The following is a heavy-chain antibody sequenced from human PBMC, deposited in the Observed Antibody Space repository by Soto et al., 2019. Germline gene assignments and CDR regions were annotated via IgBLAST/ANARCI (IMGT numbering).Heavy chain of an antibody. J-gene: IGHJ5*02. Sequence: QPGGSLRLSCAASGFTFSSYSMNWVRQAPGKGLEWVSYISSSSSTIYYADSVKGRFTISRDNAKNSLYLQMNSLRAEDTAVYYCARLSGYYDSSGYVSWGLGTLVTVSS. CDR2: ISSSSSTI. D-gene: IGHD3-22*01. CDR3: ARLSGYYDSSGYVS. CDR1: GFTFSSYS. V-gene: IGHV3-48*01.